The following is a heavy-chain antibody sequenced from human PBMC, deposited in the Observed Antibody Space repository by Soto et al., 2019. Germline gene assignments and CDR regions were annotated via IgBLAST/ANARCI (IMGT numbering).Heavy chain of an antibody. CDR3: ARNWNLALVPAAYFDS. CDR2: IYYTGTA. Sequence: PSETLALTCTVSNDSVHTSILYCACIRQPTWKGLEWIATIYYTGTAFYNPSLQSRVTISIDTSKNQFSLDLRSVTAADTAVYYCARNWNLALVPAAYFDSWGQGTLVTV. J-gene: IGHJ4*02. CDR1: NDSVHTSILY. V-gene: IGHV4-39*01. D-gene: IGHD2-2*01.